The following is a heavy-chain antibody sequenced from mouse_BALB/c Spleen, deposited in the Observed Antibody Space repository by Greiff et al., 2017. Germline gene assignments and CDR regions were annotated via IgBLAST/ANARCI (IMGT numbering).Heavy chain of an antibody. Sequence: QVQLQQSGAELVRPGTSVKISCKASGYTFTNYWLGWVKQRPGHGLEWIGDIYPGGGYTNYNEKFKGKATLTADTSSSTAYMQLSSLTSEDSAVYFCARSRYYRYDYWYFDVWGAGTTVTVSS. V-gene: IGHV1-63*02. J-gene: IGHJ1*01. D-gene: IGHD2-14*01. CDR2: IYPGGGYT. CDR3: ARSRYYRYDYWYFDV. CDR1: GYTFTNYW.